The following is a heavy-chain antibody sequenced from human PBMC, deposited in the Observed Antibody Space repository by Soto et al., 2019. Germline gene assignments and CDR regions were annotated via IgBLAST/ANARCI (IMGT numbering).Heavy chain of an antibody. J-gene: IGHJ5*02. CDR2: ISAYNGNT. Sequence: QVQLVQSGAEVKKPGASVKVSCKASGYTFTSYGITWVRQAPGQGLEWMGWISAYNGNTNYAQKLQGRVTMTTDTSTSTAYMDRRSMRSDDTAVYYCAGGAYYYGSGTEVIMFGPWGQGTLVTVSS. CDR3: AGGAYYYGSGTEVIMFGP. V-gene: IGHV1-18*01. D-gene: IGHD3-10*01. CDR1: GYTFTSYG.